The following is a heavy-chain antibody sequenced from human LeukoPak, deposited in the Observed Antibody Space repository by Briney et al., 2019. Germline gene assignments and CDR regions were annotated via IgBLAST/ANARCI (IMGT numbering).Heavy chain of an antibody. CDR1: GYTFTSYG. CDR3: ARVGYCSSTSCYGGYYSYYYYYMDV. V-gene: IGHV1-18*01. J-gene: IGHJ6*03. D-gene: IGHD2-2*01. Sequence: ASVKVSCKASGYTFTSYGISWVRQAPGQGLEWMGWISAYNGNTNYAQKLQGRVTMTTDTSTSTAYMELRSLRSDDTAVYYCARVGYCSSTSCYGGYYSYYYYYMDVWAKGPRSPSP. CDR2: ISAYNGNT.